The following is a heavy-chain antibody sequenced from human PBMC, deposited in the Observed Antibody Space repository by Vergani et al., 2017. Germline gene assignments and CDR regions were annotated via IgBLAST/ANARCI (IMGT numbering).Heavy chain of an antibody. J-gene: IGHJ3*02. CDR1: GFTFNNSN. CDR2: IRYDDSRNK. CDR3: AKDFVPGRAFDI. V-gene: IGHV3-30*02. Sequence: QVQLVESAGGVVQPGGSLRPSCAASGFTFNNSNMHWVRQAPGKGLEWVAFIRYDDSRNKYYAASVQGRFIISRDNSKNTVFLQMNSLRPEDTALYYCAKDFVPGRAFDIWGQGTMVTVSS.